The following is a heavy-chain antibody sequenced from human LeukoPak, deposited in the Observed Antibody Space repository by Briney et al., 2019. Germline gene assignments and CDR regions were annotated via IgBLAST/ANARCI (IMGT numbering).Heavy chain of an antibody. V-gene: IGHV1-18*01. CDR1: GYTFTSYG. J-gene: IGHJ4*02. Sequence: ASVKVSCKASGYTFTSYGISWVRQAPGQELEWMGWISAYNGNTNYAQKLQGRVTMTTHTSTSPAYMELRSLRSNDTAVYYCARSKDYDILTGWPEPLDYWGQGTLVTVSS. CDR2: ISAYNGNT. D-gene: IGHD3-9*01. CDR3: ARSKDYDILTGWPEPLDY.